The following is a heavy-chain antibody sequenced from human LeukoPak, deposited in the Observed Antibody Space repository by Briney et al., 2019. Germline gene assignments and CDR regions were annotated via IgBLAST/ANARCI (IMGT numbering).Heavy chain of an antibody. D-gene: IGHD3-10*01. Sequence: GGSLRLSCAASGFTFSSYAMHWVRQAPGKGLEYVSAISSNGGSTYYANSVKGRFTISRDNSKNTLYLQMGSLRAEDMAVYYCARVQYYYGSGASRAFDIWGQGTMVTVSS. CDR3: ARVQYYYGSGASRAFDI. J-gene: IGHJ3*02. CDR2: ISSNGGST. CDR1: GFTFSSYA. V-gene: IGHV3-64*01.